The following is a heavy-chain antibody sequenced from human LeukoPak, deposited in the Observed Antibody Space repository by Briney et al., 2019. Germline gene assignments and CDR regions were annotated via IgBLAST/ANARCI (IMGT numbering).Heavy chain of an antibody. CDR1: GFTFSSYD. CDR3: ARGGPEGFDP. V-gene: IGHV3-13*05. Sequence: GGSLRLSCAASGFTFSSYDMHWVRQPTGKGLEWVSGIGKGGDPYYAGSVKGRFTISRENAKNSLYLQMNSLRAGDTAVYYCARGGPEGFDPCGQGTLVTVSS. CDR2: IGKGGDP. J-gene: IGHJ5*02.